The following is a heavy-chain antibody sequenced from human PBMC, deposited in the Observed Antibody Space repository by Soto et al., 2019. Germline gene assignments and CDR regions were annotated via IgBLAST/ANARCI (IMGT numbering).Heavy chain of an antibody. J-gene: IGHJ4*02. CDR3: ARNPPIPGIAAASPDY. CDR1: GGSFSGYY. Sequence: SETLSLTCAVYGGSFSGYYWSWIRQPPGKGLEWIGEINHSGSTNYNPSLKSRVTISVDTSKNQFSLKLSSVTAADTAVYYCARNPPIPGIAAASPDYWGQGTLVTV. CDR2: INHSGST. D-gene: IGHD6-13*01. V-gene: IGHV4-34*01.